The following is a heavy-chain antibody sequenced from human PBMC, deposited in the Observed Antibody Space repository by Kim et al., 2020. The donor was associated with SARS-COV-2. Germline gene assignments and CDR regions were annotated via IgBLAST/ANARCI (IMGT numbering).Heavy chain of an antibody. J-gene: IGHJ2*01. D-gene: IGHD5-12*01. CDR1: GFSFSTYT. CDR3: AREAEKWLQLYFVDH. V-gene: IGHV3-23*01. Sequence: GGSLRLSCAASGFSFSTYTMIWVRQAPGKGLEWVSAITGSGGRTYFADSVKGRFSVSRDNSKNTLYLQMNSLTSEDTAIYYCAREAEKWLQLYFVDHWG. CDR2: ITGSGGRT.